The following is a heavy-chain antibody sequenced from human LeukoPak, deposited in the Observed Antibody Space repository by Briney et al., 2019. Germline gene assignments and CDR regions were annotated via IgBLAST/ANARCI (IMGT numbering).Heavy chain of an antibody. CDR3: ARGRWGYCSSTSCYAPFDY. D-gene: IGHD2-2*01. V-gene: IGHV4-34*01. CDR1: GGSFSGYY. J-gene: IGHJ4*02. CDR2: INHSGST. Sequence: SETLSLTCAVYGGSFSGYYWSWIRQPPGKGLEWVGEINHSGSTNYNPSLKSRVTISVDTSKNQFSLKLSSLTAADTAVYYCARGRWGYCSSTSCYAPFDYWGQGTLVTVSS.